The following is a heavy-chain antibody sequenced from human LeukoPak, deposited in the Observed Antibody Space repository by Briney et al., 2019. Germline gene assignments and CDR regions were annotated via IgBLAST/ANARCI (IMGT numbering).Heavy chain of an antibody. D-gene: IGHD1-1*01. CDR3: ARVSWNWNPFDY. V-gene: IGHV1-2*02. Sequence: ASVKASCKASGYTFTGYYMHWVRQAPGQGLEWMGWINPNSGGTNYAQKFQGRVTMTRGTSISTAYMELSRLRSDDTAVYYCARVSWNWNPFDYWGQGTLVTVSS. J-gene: IGHJ4*02. CDR1: GYTFTGYY. CDR2: INPNSGGT.